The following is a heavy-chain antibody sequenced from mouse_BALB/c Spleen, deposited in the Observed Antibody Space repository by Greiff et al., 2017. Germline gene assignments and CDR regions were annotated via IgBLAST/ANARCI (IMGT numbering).Heavy chain of an antibody. Sequence: EVNLVESGPGLVKPSQSLSLTCTVTGYSITSDYAWNWIRQFPGNKLEWMGYISYSGSTSYNPSLKSRISITRDTSKNQFFLQLNSVTTEDTATYYCARYGRKDYWGQGTSVTVSS. CDR3: ARYGRKDY. J-gene: IGHJ4*01. D-gene: IGHD1-1*02. V-gene: IGHV3-2*02. CDR1: GYSITSDYA. CDR2: ISYSGST.